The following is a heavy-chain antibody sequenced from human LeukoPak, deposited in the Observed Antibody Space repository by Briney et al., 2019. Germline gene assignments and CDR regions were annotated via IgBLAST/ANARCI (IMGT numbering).Heavy chain of an antibody. CDR3: ARDSFYYDSSGYSHFDY. CDR2: IIPIFGTA. V-gene: IGHV1-69*06. CDR1: GGTFSSYA. Sequence: SVKVSCKASGGTFSSYAISWVRQAPGQGLEWMGRIIPIFGTANYAQRFQGRVTITADKSTSTAYMELSSLRSEDTAVYYCARDSFYYDSSGYSHFDYWGQGTLVTVSS. J-gene: IGHJ4*02. D-gene: IGHD3-22*01.